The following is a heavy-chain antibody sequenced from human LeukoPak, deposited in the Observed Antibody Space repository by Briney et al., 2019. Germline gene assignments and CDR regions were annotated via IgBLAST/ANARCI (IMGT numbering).Heavy chain of an antibody. CDR3: ARAAGTKALPSDAFDI. CDR1: GYTFTGYY. D-gene: IGHD6-13*01. CDR2: INPNSGGT. V-gene: IGHV1-2*04. Sequence: GASVKVSCKASGYTFTGYYMHWVRQAPGQGLEWMGWINPNSGGTNYAQKFRGWVTMTRDTSISTAYMELSRLRSDDTAVYYCARAAGTKALPSDAFDIWGQGTMVTVSS. J-gene: IGHJ3*02.